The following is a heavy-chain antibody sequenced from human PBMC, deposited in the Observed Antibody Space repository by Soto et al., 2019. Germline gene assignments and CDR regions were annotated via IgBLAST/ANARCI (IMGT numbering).Heavy chain of an antibody. D-gene: IGHD6-6*01. V-gene: IGHV4-31*03. Sequence: QVQLQESGPGLVKPSQTLSLTCTVSGGSISSGGYYWSWIRQHPGKGLEWIGYIYYSGSTYYNPSLKSRVTISVDTSKNQFSLKLSSMTAAATAVYYCARDGRIAARSNGMDVWGQGTTVNVSS. CDR3: ARDGRIAARSNGMDV. CDR1: GGSISSGGYY. CDR2: IYYSGST. J-gene: IGHJ6*01.